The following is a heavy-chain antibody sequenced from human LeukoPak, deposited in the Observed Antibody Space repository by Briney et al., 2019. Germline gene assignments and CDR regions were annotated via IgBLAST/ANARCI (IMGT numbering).Heavy chain of an antibody. V-gene: IGHV3-30*18. J-gene: IGHJ4*02. CDR3: AKDRYSYAFEYSDS. D-gene: IGHD5-18*01. CDR2: ISNDGSKK. Sequence: GGSLRLSCAASGFAFSSYGMHWVRQAPGKGLDWVAVISNDGSKKYYADSVKGRFTISRDNSKNTLSLQVSSLRTEDTAVYYCAKDRYSYAFEYSDSWGQGTLVTVSS. CDR1: GFAFSSYG.